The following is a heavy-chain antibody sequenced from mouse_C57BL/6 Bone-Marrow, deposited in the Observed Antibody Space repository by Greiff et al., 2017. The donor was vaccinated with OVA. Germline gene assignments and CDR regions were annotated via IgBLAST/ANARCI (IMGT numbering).Heavy chain of an antibody. V-gene: IGHV1-19*01. CDR2: INPYNGGT. CDR1: GYTFTDYY. D-gene: IGHD2-2*01. CDR3: ARSEWLPCYFDY. Sequence: VQLQQSGPVLVKPGASVKMSCKASGYTFTDYYMNWVEQSHGKSLEWIGVINPYNGGTSYNQKIKGKATLTVDKSSSTAYMELNSLTSEDSAVYYCARSEWLPCYFDYWGQGTTLTVSS. J-gene: IGHJ2*01.